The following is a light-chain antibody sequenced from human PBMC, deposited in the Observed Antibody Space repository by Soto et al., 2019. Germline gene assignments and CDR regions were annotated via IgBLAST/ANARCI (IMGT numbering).Light chain of an antibody. CDR3: QHYGTSLYT. CDR1: QIISSTY. V-gene: IGKV3-20*01. Sequence: DIVLTQSPGTLSLSPGERATLSCRSSQIISSTYLGWYQQKPGQAPRLLIYGASSRATGIPDRFSGSGSGTDFTLTISRLEPEAFAVYYCQHYGTSLYTFCQGNKLEIK. CDR2: GAS. J-gene: IGKJ2*01.